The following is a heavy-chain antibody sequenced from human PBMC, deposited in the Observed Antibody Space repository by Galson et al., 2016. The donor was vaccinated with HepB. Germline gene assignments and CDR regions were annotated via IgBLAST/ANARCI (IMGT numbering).Heavy chain of an antibody. J-gene: IGHJ6*02. CDR1: GFTFSSYS. D-gene: IGHD6-19*01. Sequence: SLRLSCAASGFTFSSYSMRWVRQAPGKGLEWVSYISSSSSTIYYADSVKGRFTISRDNAKNSLYLQMNSLRDEDTAVYYCARDLSSGWYSPYYYYGMDVWGQGTTVTVSS. V-gene: IGHV3-48*02. CDR3: ARDLSSGWYSPYYYYGMDV. CDR2: ISSSSSTI.